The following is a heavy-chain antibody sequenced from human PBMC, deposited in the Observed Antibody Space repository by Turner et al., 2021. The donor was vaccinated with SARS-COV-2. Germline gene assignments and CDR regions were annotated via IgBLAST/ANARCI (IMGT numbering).Heavy chain of an antibody. CDR3: ARLMDTAMDYYGTDV. J-gene: IGHJ6*02. CDR1: GGSISSSSYY. V-gene: IGHV4-39*01. D-gene: IGHD5-18*01. Sequence: QLQLQESDPGLVKPSETLSLTCTVAGGSISSSSYYWGWIRQPPGKGLEWNGNIYYSGRAYYNPPLKSRVTISVDPSKNQFSLKLTSVTAADTAVDYCARLMDTAMDYYGTDVWGQGTTVTVSS. CDR2: IYYSGRA.